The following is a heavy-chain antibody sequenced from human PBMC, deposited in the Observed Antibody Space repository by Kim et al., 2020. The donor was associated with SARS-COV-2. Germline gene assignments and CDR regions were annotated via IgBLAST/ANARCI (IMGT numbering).Heavy chain of an antibody. Sequence: GSLRLSCAASGFTFSNAWMSWVRQAPGKGLEWVGRIKSKTDGGTTDYAAPVKGRFTISRDDSKNTLYLQMNSLKTEDTAVYYCTTSYYYGSGSYFPSFDPWGQGTLVTVSS. J-gene: IGHJ5*02. D-gene: IGHD3-10*01. CDR3: TTSYYYGSGSYFPSFDP. CDR2: IKSKTDGGTT. V-gene: IGHV3-15*01. CDR1: GFTFSNAW.